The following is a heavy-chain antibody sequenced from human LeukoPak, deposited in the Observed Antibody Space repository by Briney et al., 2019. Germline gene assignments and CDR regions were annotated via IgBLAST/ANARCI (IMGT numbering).Heavy chain of an antibody. CDR2: IIPIFGTA. Sequence: ASVKVSCKASGGTLSSYAISWVRQAPGQGLEWMGGIIPIFGTANYAQKFQCRVTITTDESTSTAYMELSSLRSEDTAVYYCARFRGGDCSSTSCFLSWFDPWGQGTLVTVSS. J-gene: IGHJ5*02. CDR1: GGTLSSYA. D-gene: IGHD2-2*01. CDR3: ARFRGGDCSSTSCFLSWFDP. V-gene: IGHV1-69*05.